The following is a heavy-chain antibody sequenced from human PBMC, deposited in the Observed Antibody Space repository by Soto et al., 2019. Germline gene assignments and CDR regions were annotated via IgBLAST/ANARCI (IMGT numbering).Heavy chain of an antibody. CDR3: ARGYGSPIAGYYGMDV. CDR1: GYTFTSYY. V-gene: IGHV1-46*01. D-gene: IGHD3-10*01. CDR2: INPSGGST. J-gene: IGHJ6*02. Sequence: GASVKVSCKASGYTFTSYYMHWVRQAPGQGLEWMGIINPSGGSTSYAQKFQGRVTMTRDTSTSTVYMELSSLRSEDTAVYYCARGYGSPIAGYYGMDVWGQGTTVTVSS.